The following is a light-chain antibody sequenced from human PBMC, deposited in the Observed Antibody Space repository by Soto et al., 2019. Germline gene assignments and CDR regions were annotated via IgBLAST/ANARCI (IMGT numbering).Light chain of an antibody. CDR3: AEWDDSLNGHV. CDR1: SSNIGSNT. CDR2: SNN. J-gene: IGLJ1*01. Sequence: QSVLTQPPSASGTPGQRVTISCAGSSSNIGSNTVNWYQQLPGTAPKLLIYSNNQRPSGVPDRFSGSKSGTSASLAISGLQSEDEADYYCAEWDDSLNGHVFGTGTKV. V-gene: IGLV1-44*01.